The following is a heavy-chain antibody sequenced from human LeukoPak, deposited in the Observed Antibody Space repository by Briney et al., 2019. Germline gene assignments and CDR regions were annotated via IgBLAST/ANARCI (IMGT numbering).Heavy chain of an antibody. CDR1: GGTFSSYA. Sequence: ASVKVSCKASGGTFSSYAISWVRQAPGQGLEWMGRVIPILGIANYAQKFQGRVTITADKSTSTAYMELSSLRSEDTAVYYCCGRTYYYHSSGYYRDYWGQGALVTVSS. J-gene: IGHJ4*02. V-gene: IGHV1-69*04. CDR2: VIPILGIA. D-gene: IGHD3-22*01. CDR3: CGRTYYYHSSGYYRDY.